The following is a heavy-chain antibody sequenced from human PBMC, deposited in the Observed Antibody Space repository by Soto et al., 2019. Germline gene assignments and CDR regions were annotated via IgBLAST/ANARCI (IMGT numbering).Heavy chain of an antibody. CDR1: GGSISSGGYY. V-gene: IGHV4-61*08. D-gene: IGHD5-12*01. CDR2: IYHSGST. CDR3: ARAWKWLDPFDQ. Sequence: SETLSLTCTVSGGSISSGGYYWSWIRQHPGKGLEWIGYIYHSGSTNHNPSLKSRVTISIDTSKSQFSLNLSSVTAADTAVYYCARAWKWLDPFDQWGQGTLVTVSS. J-gene: IGHJ4*02.